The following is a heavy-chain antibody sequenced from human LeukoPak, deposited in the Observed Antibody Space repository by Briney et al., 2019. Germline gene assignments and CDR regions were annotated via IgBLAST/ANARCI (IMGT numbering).Heavy chain of an antibody. CDR3: ARRGYYDGYFQH. V-gene: IGHV4-39*01. J-gene: IGHJ1*01. CDR1: DGSISSSSYY. D-gene: IGHD3-22*01. Sequence: SETLSLTCTVSDGSISSSSYYWGWIRQPPGKGLEWIGSIYYTGSTYYNPSLNSRVSISVNTSKNQFSLKLSSVTAADTAVYYCARRGYYDGYFQHWGQGTLVTVSS. CDR2: IYYTGST.